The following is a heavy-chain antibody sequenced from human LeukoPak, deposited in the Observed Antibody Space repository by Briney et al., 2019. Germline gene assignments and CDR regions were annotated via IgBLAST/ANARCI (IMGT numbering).Heavy chain of an antibody. J-gene: IGHJ3*02. V-gene: IGHV3-23*01. D-gene: IGHD6-19*01. CDR1: GFTFSSYA. CDR3: AKPMGYSSGWYPIRTAADAFDI. CDR2: ISGSGGST. Sequence: GGSLRLSCAASGFTFSSYAMSWVRQAPGKGLEWVSAISGSGGSTYYADSVKGWFTISRDNSKNTLYLQMNSLRAEDTAVYYCAKPMGYSSGWYPIRTAADAFDIWGQGTMVTVSS.